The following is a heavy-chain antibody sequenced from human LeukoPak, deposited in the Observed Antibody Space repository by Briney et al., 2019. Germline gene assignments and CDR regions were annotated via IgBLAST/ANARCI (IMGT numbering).Heavy chain of an antibody. CDR3: TRMTTGPDY. CDR1: GVSFKDYY. Sequence: PSETLSLTCAVSGVSFKDYYWSWVRQTPGKGLEWIGEINHSGYTNDSPSLKSRVTLSIDTSRKQFSLNLRSVTVADTGIYYCTRMTTGPDYWGQGTLVTVSS. CDR2: INHSGYT. V-gene: IGHV4-34*01. D-gene: IGHD4-17*01. J-gene: IGHJ4*02.